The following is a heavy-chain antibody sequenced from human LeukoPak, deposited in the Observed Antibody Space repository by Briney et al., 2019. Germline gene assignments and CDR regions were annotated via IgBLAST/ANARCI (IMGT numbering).Heavy chain of an antibody. CDR3: AKDRSIGTYYTFDH. J-gene: IGHJ4*02. Sequence: GGSLRLACAASGFTFTNYAMTWVRQAPGKGLEWVSSISASGVMTYYADSVKGRFTVSRDNSKNSLYLQMSSLTAADTAVYYCAKDRSIGTYYTFDHWGQGTLVTVSS. CDR1: GFTFTNYA. D-gene: IGHD1-26*01. CDR2: ISASGVMT. V-gene: IGHV3-23*01.